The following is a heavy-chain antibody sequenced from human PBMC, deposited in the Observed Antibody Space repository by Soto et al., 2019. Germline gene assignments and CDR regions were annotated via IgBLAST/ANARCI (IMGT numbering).Heavy chain of an antibody. CDR2: VSPKTGET. J-gene: IGHJ6*02. D-gene: IGHD2-15*01. V-gene: IGHV1-2*02. CDR1: GYPFTGYY. CDR3: ARRPMWRQVAQDYGMDV. Sequence: QVQLVQSGSEVKKPGASVTVSCKASGYPFTGYYIHWVRQAPGQGPEWMGWVSPKTGETNYVQKFQGRVTMTPETSTSTAYLELTRLRSDETAVDYGARRPMWRQVAQDYGMDVWGPGTTVTVS.